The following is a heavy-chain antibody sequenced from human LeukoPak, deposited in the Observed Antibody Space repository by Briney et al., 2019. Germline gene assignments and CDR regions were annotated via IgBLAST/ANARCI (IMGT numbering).Heavy chain of an antibody. CDR2: IYYSGST. D-gene: IGHD3-16*02. CDR3: ARLGDYDYVWGSYRYTFDY. J-gene: IGHJ4*02. V-gene: IGHV4-39*01. Sequence: SETLSLTCTVSGGSISSSSYYWGWIRQPPGKGLEWIGSIYYSGSTYYNPSLKSRVTISVDTSKNQFSLKLSSVTAADTAVYYCARLGDYDYVWGSYRYTFDYWGQGTLVTVSS. CDR1: GGSISSSSYY.